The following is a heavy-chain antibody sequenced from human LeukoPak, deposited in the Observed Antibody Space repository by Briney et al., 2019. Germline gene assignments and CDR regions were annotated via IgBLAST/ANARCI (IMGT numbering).Heavy chain of an antibody. Sequence: GGSLRLSCAASGFTFDEYAMRWVRQAPRKGLEWDSGISWNSGSIVYADSVKGRFTISRDNAKNSLYLQMNSLRAEDTALYYCAKDRRPVTMVQGVIITAAFDIWGQGTMVTVSS. J-gene: IGHJ3*02. CDR2: ISWNSGSI. V-gene: IGHV3-9*01. CDR1: GFTFDEYA. CDR3: AKDRRPVTMVQGVIITAAFDI. D-gene: IGHD3-10*01.